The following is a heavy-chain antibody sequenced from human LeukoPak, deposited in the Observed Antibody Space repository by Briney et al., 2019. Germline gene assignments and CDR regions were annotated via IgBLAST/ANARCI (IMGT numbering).Heavy chain of an antibody. CDR3: ARRYNWNYGWFDP. CDR2: IYYSGST. V-gene: IGHV4-59*01. Sequence: SETLSLTCTVSGGSISSYYWSWIRQPPGKGLEWIGYIYYSGSTNYNPSLKSRVTISVDTSKNQISLKLSSVTAADTAVYYCARRYNWNYGWFDPWGQGTLVTVSS. D-gene: IGHD1-7*01. J-gene: IGHJ5*02. CDR1: GGSISSYY.